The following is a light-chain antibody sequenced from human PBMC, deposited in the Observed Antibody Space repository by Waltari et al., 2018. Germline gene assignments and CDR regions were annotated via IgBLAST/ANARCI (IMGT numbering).Light chain of an antibody. CDR3: QSHDSSLRWV. J-gene: IGLJ2*01. Sequence: QSALTQPPSVSGAPGQRVTISCTGSSSNIGAGYGVHWFQQIPGTAPKVLISGDNIRPSGVPDRFSASNSGTSASLAITGVQPEDEAVYFCQSHDSSLRWVFGGGTKLTVL. V-gene: IGLV1-40*01. CDR1: SSNIGAGYG. CDR2: GDN.